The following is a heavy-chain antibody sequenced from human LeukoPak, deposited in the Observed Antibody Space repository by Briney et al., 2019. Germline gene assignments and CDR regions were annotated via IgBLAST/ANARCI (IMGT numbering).Heavy chain of an antibody. D-gene: IGHD2-2*01. CDR1: GFTFSSYW. CDR3: ASYCSSTSCYSFGY. V-gene: IGHV3-7*01. Sequence: GGSLRLSCAASGFTFSSYWMTWVRQAPGKGLEWVGNLKEDGSQKYYVDSVKGRFTISRDNAKNSLYLQMNSLRVEDTAVYYCASYCSSTSCYSFGYWGQGTLVTVSS. CDR2: LKEDGSQK. J-gene: IGHJ4*02.